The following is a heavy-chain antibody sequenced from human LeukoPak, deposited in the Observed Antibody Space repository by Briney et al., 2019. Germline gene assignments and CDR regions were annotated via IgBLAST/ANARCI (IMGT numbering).Heavy chain of an antibody. J-gene: IGHJ3*02. CDR3: ARPQDFRLTGMNAFDI. CDR2: IYPGDSDT. CDR1: GYSFNTYW. D-gene: IGHD2/OR15-2a*01. Sequence: GESLKISCKGSGYSFNTYWSGWVRQMPGKGLEGMGIIYPGDSDTKYSPSFQGQVTISADKSISTAYLQWSSLKASDTAMYYCARPQDFRLTGMNAFDIWGQGTMVTVSS. V-gene: IGHV5-51*01.